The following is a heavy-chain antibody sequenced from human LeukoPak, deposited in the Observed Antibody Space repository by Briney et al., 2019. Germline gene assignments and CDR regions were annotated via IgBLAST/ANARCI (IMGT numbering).Heavy chain of an antibody. CDR2: MNPNSGNT. V-gene: IGHV1-8*01. J-gene: IGHJ4*02. Sequence: ASVKVSCKASGYTFTSYDINWVRQATGQGLEWMGWMNPNSGNTGYAQKFQGRVTMTRNTSISTAYMELSSLRSEDTAVCYCARYYYDSSGYYLYDYWGQGTLVTVSS. D-gene: IGHD3-22*01. CDR3: ARYYYDSSGYYLYDY. CDR1: GYTFTSYD.